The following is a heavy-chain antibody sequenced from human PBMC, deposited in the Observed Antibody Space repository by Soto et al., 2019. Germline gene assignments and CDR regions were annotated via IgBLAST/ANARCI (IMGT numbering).Heavy chain of an antibody. D-gene: IGHD3-16*01. CDR3: TSGRSTFGLDS. Sequence: LRLSCVVSTFTFSNAWMTWVRQAPGRGLEWIGRIKSVTDGGTRDYAAPVKGRFAISRDDSKNTLYPQMNSLKTEDTAVYYCTSGRSTFGLDSWGQGTLVTVSS. V-gene: IGHV3-15*01. CDR1: TFTFSNAW. J-gene: IGHJ4*02. CDR2: IKSVTDGGTR.